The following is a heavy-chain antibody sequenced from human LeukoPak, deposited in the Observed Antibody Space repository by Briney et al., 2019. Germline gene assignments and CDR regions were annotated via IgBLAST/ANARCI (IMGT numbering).Heavy chain of an antibody. Sequence: SETLSLTCTVSGGSISSYYWSWIRQPPGKGLEWIGYIYYSGSTNYDPSLKSRVTISVDTSKNQFSLKLSSVTAADTAVYYCARDLGSPRPYYYYYMDVWGKGTTVTVSS. J-gene: IGHJ6*03. CDR1: GGSISSYY. V-gene: IGHV4-59*01. D-gene: IGHD6-13*01. CDR3: ARDLGSPRPYYYYYMDV. CDR2: IYYSGST.